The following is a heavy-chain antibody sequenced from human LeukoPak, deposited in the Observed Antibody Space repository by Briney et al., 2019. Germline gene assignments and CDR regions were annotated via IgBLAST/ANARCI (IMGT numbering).Heavy chain of an antibody. V-gene: IGHV4-34*01. CDR1: GGSFSGYY. CDR3: ARRNYDILTGLYYYYYMDV. Sequence: PSETLSLTCAVYGGSFSGYYWSWIRQPPGKGLEWIGEINHSGSTNYNPSLKSRVTISVDTSKNQFSLKLSSVTAADTAVYYCARRNYDILTGLYYYYYMDVWGKGTTVTISS. J-gene: IGHJ6*03. D-gene: IGHD3-9*01. CDR2: INHSGST.